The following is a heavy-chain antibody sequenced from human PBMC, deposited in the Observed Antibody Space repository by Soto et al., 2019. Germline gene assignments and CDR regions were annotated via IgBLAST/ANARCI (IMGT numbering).Heavy chain of an antibody. V-gene: IGHV4-4*02. D-gene: IGHD6-13*01. CDR3: ARARATIAAAAIFAC. CDR2: VYRTGST. J-gene: IGHJ4*02. Sequence: QVQLQESGPGLVKPSGTLSLTCAVSGGSISTSNWWSWVRQPPGKGLEWIGEVYRTGSTNYNPSPESRLIMSVDKSKNPGSLTLTSVTAADTAVYYCARARATIAAAAIFACWGQGTLVTVSS. CDR1: GGSISTSNW.